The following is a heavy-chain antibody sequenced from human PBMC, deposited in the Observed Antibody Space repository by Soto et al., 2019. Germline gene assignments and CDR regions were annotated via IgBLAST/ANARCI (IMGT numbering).Heavy chain of an antibody. CDR1: GFTFSTYS. V-gene: IGHV3-48*01. D-gene: IGHD4-17*01. J-gene: IGHJ6*03. CDR3: ARSTTVTTSYYYYYYMDV. CDR2: ISSSGSTI. Sequence: GGSLRLSCAASGFTFSTYSMNWVRQAPGKGLEWVSYISSSGSTIYYADSVKGRFTISRDNAKNSLYLQMNSLRAEDTAVYYCARSTTVTTSYYYYYYMDVWGKGTTVTVSS.